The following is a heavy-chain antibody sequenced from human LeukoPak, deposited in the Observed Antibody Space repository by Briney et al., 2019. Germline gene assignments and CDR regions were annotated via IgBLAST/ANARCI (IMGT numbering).Heavy chain of an antibody. CDR2: IYPGDSDT. CDR1: GYSFTSYW. V-gene: IGHV5-51*01. J-gene: IGHJ5*02. CDR3: ARQVGAAGTVNWFDL. D-gene: IGHD6-13*01. Sequence: GESLKISCKGSGYSFTSYWIDWDRQTPGKGPEWMGIIYPGDSDTRYSPSFQGRVTISADNSISTAYLQWSSLTASDTAMYYCARQVGAAGTVNWFDLWGQGTLVTVSS.